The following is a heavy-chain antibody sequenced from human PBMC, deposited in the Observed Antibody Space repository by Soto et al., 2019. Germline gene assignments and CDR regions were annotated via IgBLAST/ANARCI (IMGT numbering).Heavy chain of an antibody. CDR2: IYYSGST. V-gene: IGHV4-39*01. J-gene: IGHJ6*02. CDR3: ARRIVGATTFYGMDV. D-gene: IGHD1-26*01. Sequence: PSETLSLTCTVSGGSISSSSYYWGWIRQPPGKGLEWIGSIYYSGSTYYNPSLKSRVTISVDTSKNQFSLKLSSVTAADTAVYYCARRIVGATTFYGMDVWGQGTTVTVSS. CDR1: GGSISSSSYY.